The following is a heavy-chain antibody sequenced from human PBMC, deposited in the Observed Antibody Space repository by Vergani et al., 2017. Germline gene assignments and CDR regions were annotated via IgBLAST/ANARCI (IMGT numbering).Heavy chain of an antibody. D-gene: IGHD2-15*01. V-gene: IGHV4-61*10. J-gene: IGHJ4*02. CDR2: IYYSGST. CDR1: GGSVSSGSYY. Sequence: QVQLQESGPGLVKPSETLSLTCTVSGGSVSSGSYYWSWIRQPAGKGLEWIGYIYYSGSTNYNPSLKSRVTISVDTSKNQFSLKLSSVTAADTAVYYCARHPVVAATFLDYWGQGTLVTVSS. CDR3: ARHPVVAATFLDY.